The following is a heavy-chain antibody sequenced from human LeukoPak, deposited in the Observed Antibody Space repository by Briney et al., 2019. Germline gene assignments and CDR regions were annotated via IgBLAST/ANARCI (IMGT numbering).Heavy chain of an antibody. CDR2: IYAGGDT. CDR3: ARSGSGWFDY. V-gene: IGHV3-53*01. D-gene: IGHD6-19*01. Sequence: GGSLRLSCAASGXTVSTNFMSWVRQAPGKGLEWVSVIYAGGDTYYADSVKGRFTISRDNSKNTLYLQMNSLRAEDTAIYYCARSGSGWFDYWGQGTLVTVSS. J-gene: IGHJ4*02. CDR1: GXTVSTNF.